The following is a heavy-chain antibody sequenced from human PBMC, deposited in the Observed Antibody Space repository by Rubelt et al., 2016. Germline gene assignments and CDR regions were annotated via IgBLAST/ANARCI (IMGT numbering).Heavy chain of an antibody. CDR2: ITSKSGKT. J-gene: IGHJ4*02. D-gene: IGHD3-22*01. CDR3: AKDKYSASSGYPDY. CDR1: GFSFDDYA. Sequence: RGRSLRLSCAASGFSFDDYAMHWVRQAPGKGLEWVSGITSKSGKTDYADSVKGRFTISRDNAKNSLSLQMDSLSGEDTALYYCAKDKYSASSGYPDYWGQGTLVTVSS. V-gene: IGHV3-9*01.